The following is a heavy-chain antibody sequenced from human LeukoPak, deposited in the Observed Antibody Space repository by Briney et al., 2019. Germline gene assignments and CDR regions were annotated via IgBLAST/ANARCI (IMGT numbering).Heavy chain of an antibody. J-gene: IGHJ5*02. D-gene: IGHD3-22*01. CDR2: IIGSGGGT. V-gene: IGHV3-23*01. CDR3: AKDQGYYDSSGYRANSWFDP. CDR1: GLTFSSYA. Sequence: GGSLRLSCAASGLTFSSYAMSGFRQAPGKGLEWVSPIIGSGGGTYYADSVKGRFTISRDNSKNTLYLQMNSLRAEDTAVYYCAKDQGYYDSSGYRANSWFDPWGQGTLVTVSS.